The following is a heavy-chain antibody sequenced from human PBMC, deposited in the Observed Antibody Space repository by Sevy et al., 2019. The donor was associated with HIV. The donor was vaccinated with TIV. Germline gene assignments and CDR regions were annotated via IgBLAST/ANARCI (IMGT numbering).Heavy chain of an antibody. J-gene: IGHJ6*02. Sequence: GGSLRLSCAASGFTFSSYGMHWVRQAPGKGLEWVSGINWNGGSTGYADSVKGRFTISMDNAKNSLYLQMNSLRAEDTALYYCASQRGRDYYYYGMDVWGQGTTVTVSS. CDR2: INWNGGST. CDR1: GFTFSSYG. V-gene: IGHV3-20*04. CDR3: ASQRGRDYYYYGMDV. D-gene: IGHD3-10*01.